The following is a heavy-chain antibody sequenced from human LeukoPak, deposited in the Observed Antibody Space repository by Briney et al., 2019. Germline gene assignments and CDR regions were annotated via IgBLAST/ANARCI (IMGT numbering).Heavy chain of an antibody. V-gene: IGHV3-23*01. CDR1: GFTFSSYA. CDR2: ISGRGGST. D-gene: IGHD1-26*01. Sequence: GGSLRLSCAASGFTFSSYAMSWVRQAPGKGLEWVSAISGRGGSTYYADSVKGRFTISRDNSKNTLYLQMNSLRAEDTAVYYCARNIVGATKGGDYWGQGTLVTVSS. J-gene: IGHJ4*02. CDR3: ARNIVGATKGGDY.